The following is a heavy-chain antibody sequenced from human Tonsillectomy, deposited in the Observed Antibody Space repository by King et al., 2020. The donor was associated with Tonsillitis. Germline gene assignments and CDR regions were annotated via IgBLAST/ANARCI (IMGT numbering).Heavy chain of an antibody. CDR2: TNPNRGGT. Sequence: QLVQSGAEVKKPGASVKISCKASGYTFTGYYMHWVRQAPGQGLEWMGGTNPNRGGTNYAKKFQGRATMTSDTSISTAYMELSRLRSDDTAVYNCAREEVTYLDYWGQGTLVTISS. D-gene: IGHD2-21*02. CDR3: AREEVTYLDY. V-gene: IGHV1-2*02. J-gene: IGHJ4*02. CDR1: GYTFTGYY.